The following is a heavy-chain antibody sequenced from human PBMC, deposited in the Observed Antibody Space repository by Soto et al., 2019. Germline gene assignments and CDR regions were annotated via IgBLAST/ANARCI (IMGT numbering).Heavy chain of an antibody. J-gene: IGHJ6*02. Sequence: LRLSCAASGFTFSSYAMSWVRQAPGKGLEWVSAISGSGGSTYYADSVKGRFTISRDNSKNTLYLQMNSLRAEDTAVYYCAKRNTAMVPIAYGMDVWGQGTTVTVSS. D-gene: IGHD5-18*01. CDR3: AKRNTAMVPIAYGMDV. CDR2: ISGSGGST. V-gene: IGHV3-23*01. CDR1: GFTFSSYA.